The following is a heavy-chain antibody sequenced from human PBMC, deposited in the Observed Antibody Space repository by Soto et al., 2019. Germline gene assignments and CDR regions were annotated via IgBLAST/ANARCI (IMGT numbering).Heavy chain of an antibody. D-gene: IGHD2-15*01. CDR2: IYYNGNS. V-gene: IGHV4-59*01. Sequence: SETLCITCTSSGDSISGYDWNWIRQPPGKGLQWIGYIYYNGNSNYNPSLKGRVTMSVDTSKNQFSLQVSSVTAADTAVYFCAKYSRTEDEGYTFDYWGQGAMVTGSS. J-gene: IGHJ4*02. CDR1: GDSISGYD. CDR3: AKYSRTEDEGYTFDY.